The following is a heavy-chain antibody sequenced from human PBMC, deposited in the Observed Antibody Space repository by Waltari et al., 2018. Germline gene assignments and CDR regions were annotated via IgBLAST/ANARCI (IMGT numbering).Heavy chain of an antibody. Sequence: QVQLQQWGAGLLKPSETLSLTCAVYGVSFRGYYWSWIRQPPGKGREWIGEINHSGSTNYNPSLKSRVTISVDTSKNQFSLKLSSVTAADTAVYYCARDFKPPYGSGSYYRYWGQGTLVTVSS. J-gene: IGHJ4*02. CDR1: GVSFRGYY. CDR2: INHSGST. V-gene: IGHV4-34*01. CDR3: ARDFKPPYGSGSYYRY. D-gene: IGHD3-10*01.